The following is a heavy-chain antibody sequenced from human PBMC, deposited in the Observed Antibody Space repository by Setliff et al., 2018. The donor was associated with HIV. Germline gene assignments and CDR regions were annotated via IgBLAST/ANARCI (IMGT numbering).Heavy chain of an antibody. D-gene: IGHD6-19*01. Sequence: GASVKVSCKASGYTFTRYGVNWVRLAPGVGLEWMGWISTYNGNADYAQKFKDRVTMTTDTSTSTVYMELRSLRSDDTAVYFCARDERGYSTGSDYWGQGTLVTVSS. CDR1: GYTFTRYG. V-gene: IGHV1-18*01. J-gene: IGHJ4*02. CDR3: ARDERGYSTGSDY. CDR2: ISTYNGNA.